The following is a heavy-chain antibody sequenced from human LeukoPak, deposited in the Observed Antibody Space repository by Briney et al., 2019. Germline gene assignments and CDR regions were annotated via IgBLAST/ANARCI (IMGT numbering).Heavy chain of an antibody. Sequence: PGGSLRLSCAASGFTFSDYYMSWIRQAPGKGLEWVSYISGSGRTIYYADSVKGRFTISRDNAKNSLYLQMNSLRAEDTAVYYCARDGRDDYNYDAFDIWGQGTMVTVSS. V-gene: IGHV3-11*04. CDR1: GFTFSDYY. D-gene: IGHD5-24*01. CDR3: ARDGRDDYNYDAFDI. CDR2: ISGSGRTI. J-gene: IGHJ3*02.